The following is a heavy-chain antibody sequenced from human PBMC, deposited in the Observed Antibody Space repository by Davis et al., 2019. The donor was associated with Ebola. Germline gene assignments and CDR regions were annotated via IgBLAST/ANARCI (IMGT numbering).Heavy chain of an antibody. Sequence: SLKISCAASGFTFDDYAMHWVRQAPGKGLEWVSGISWNSGSIGYADSVKGRFTISRDNAKNSLYLQMNSLRAEDTAVYYCARVAMVRGVQYYYYGMDVWGQGTTVTVSS. CDR3: ARVAMVRGVQYYYYGMDV. J-gene: IGHJ6*02. V-gene: IGHV3-9*01. D-gene: IGHD3-10*01. CDR1: GFTFDDYA. CDR2: ISWNSGSI.